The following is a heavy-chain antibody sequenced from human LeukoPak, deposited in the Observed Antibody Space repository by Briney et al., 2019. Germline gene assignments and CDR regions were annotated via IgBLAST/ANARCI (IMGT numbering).Heavy chain of an antibody. J-gene: IGHJ3*02. Sequence: GGSLRLSCAAPGFTFSSYSMNWVRQAPGKGLEWVSSISSSSSYIYYADSVKGRFTISRDNAKNSLYLQMNSLRAEDTAVYYCAEGGRDAFDIWGQGTMVTVSS. CDR3: AEGGRDAFDI. CDR1: GFTFSSYS. D-gene: IGHD3-16*01. CDR2: ISSSSSYI. V-gene: IGHV3-21*01.